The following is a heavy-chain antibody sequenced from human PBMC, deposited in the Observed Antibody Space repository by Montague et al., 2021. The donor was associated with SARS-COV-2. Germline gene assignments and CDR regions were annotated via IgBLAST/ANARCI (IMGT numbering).Heavy chain of an antibody. CDR3: TTLLERDVDY. V-gene: IGHV3-7*01. Sequence: SLRLSCAATGFTFSSYWMSWVRQAPGKGLEWVANINRDGSEKYYVGSVRGRFTISRDNAKNSLSLQMDSLRDEDTAVYYCTTLLERDVDYWGRGTLLTVSS. J-gene: IGHJ4*02. D-gene: IGHD3-3*01. CDR1: GFTFSSYW. CDR2: INRDGSEK.